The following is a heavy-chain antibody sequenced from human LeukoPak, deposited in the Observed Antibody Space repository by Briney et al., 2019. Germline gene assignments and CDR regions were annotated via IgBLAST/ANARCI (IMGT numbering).Heavy chain of an antibody. V-gene: IGHV1-2*02. CDR3: ARARTKEYYYDSSGYHTFDY. D-gene: IGHD3-22*01. Sequence: VASVKVSCKASGYTFTGYYMHWVRQAPGQGLEWMGWINPNSGGTNYAQKFQGRVTMTRDTSISTAYMELSRLRSDDTAVYYCARARTKEYYYDSSGYHTFDYWGQGTLVTVSS. CDR2: INPNSGGT. J-gene: IGHJ4*02. CDR1: GYTFTGYY.